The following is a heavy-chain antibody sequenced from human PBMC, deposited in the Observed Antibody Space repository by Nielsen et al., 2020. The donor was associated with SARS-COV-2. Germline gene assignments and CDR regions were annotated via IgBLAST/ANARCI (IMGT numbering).Heavy chain of an antibody. CDR3: ARLVGATTGYFDY. CDR1: GGSISSYY. V-gene: IGHV4-59*08. J-gene: IGHJ4*02. D-gene: IGHD1-26*01. Sequence: GSLRLSCTVSGGSISSYYWSWIRQPPGKGLEWIGYIYYSGSTNYNPSLKSRVTISVDTSKNQFSLKLSSVTAADTAVYYCARLVGATTGYFDYWGQGTLVTVSS. CDR2: IYYSGST.